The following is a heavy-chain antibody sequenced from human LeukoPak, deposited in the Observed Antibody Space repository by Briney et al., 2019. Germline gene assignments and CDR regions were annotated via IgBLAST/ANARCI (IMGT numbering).Heavy chain of an antibody. D-gene: IGHD3-22*01. CDR1: GGTFSSYA. J-gene: IGHJ6*02. CDR3: ARGYYYDSSGYQYYYYGMDV. V-gene: IGHV1-69*04. CDR2: IIPILGIA. Sequence: GASVKVSCKASGGTFSSYAISWVRQAPGQGLEWMGRIIPILGIANYAQKFQGRVTITADKSTSTAYMELSSLRSEDTAVYYCARGYYYDSSGYQYYYYGMDVWGQGTTVTVS.